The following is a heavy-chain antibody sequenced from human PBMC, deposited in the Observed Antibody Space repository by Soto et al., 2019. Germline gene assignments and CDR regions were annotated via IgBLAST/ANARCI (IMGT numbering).Heavy chain of an antibody. CDR3: ARDWSPAYFAY. CDR2: IWYDGSNK. J-gene: IGHJ4*02. V-gene: IGHV3-33*01. Sequence: GGSLILSCAASGFTFSSYGMHWVRQAPGKGLEWVAIIWYDGSNKYYGDSVKGRFTISRDNSKNTLYLQMNSLRGEDTAVYYCARDWSPAYFAYWGQGTLVTVSS. D-gene: IGHD3-3*01. CDR1: GFTFSSYG.